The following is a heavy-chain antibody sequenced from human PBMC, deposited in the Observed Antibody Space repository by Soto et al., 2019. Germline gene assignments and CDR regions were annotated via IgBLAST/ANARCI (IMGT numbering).Heavy chain of an antibody. D-gene: IGHD3-16*01. CDR2: INPNSGGT. V-gene: IGHV1-2*02. Sequence: QVQLVQSGAEVKKPGASVKVSCKASGYTFTDYYIDWVRQAPGQGLECLGWINPNSGGTNYAQKFQGRVTMTRDTSISTAYMELSRLRFDDTAVYFCATLGAAAFDHWGQGTLVTVPS. J-gene: IGHJ4*02. CDR1: GYTFTDYY. CDR3: ATLGAAAFDH.